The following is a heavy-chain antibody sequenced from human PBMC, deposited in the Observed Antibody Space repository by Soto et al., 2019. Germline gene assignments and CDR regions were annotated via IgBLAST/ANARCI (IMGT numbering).Heavy chain of an antibody. CDR1: GGSISSGGYY. CDR3: ARDRDIGVVPAAYGMDV. V-gene: IGHV4-31*03. D-gene: IGHD2-2*01. Sequence: QVQLQESGPGLVKPSQTLSLTCTVSGGSISSGGYYWSWIRQHPGKGLEWIGYIYYSGSTYYNPSLKRRVTISGDTSKNQFALKLSSVTAADTAVYYCARDRDIGVVPAAYGMDVWGQGTTVTVSS. CDR2: IYYSGST. J-gene: IGHJ6*02.